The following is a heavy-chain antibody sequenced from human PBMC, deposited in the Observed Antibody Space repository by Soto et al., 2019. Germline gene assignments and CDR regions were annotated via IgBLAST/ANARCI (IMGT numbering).Heavy chain of an antibody. CDR1: GGSFSGYY. Sequence: SETLSLTCAVYGGSFSGYYWSWIRQPPGKGLEWIGEINHSGSTNYNPSLKSRVTISVDTSKNQFSLKLSSVTAADTAVYYCATITSGDFYNWFDPWGQGNMVTVSS. J-gene: IGHJ5*02. CDR2: INHSGST. D-gene: IGHD3-16*01. CDR3: ATITSGDFYNWFDP. V-gene: IGHV4-34*01.